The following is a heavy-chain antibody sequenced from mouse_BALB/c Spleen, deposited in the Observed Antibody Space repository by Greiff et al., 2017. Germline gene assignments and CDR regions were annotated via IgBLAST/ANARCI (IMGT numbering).Heavy chain of an antibody. Sequence: VQLQQSGPGLVKPSQSLSLTCTVTGYSITSDYAWNWIRQFPGNKLEWMGYISYSGSTSYNPSLKSRISITRDTSKNQFFLQLNSVTTEDTATYYCARGLYYYGSSPWYFDVWGAGTTVTVSS. CDR3: ARGLYYYGSSPWYFDV. CDR2: ISYSGST. CDR1: GYSITSDYA. J-gene: IGHJ1*01. D-gene: IGHD1-1*01. V-gene: IGHV3-2*02.